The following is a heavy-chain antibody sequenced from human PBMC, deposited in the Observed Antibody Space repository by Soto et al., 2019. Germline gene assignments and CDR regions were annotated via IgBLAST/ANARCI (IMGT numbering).Heavy chain of an antibody. D-gene: IGHD3-22*01. Sequence: QEQLQQWGAGLLKPSETLSLTCVVNSGSFSGYYWTWIRQTPGKGLEWIGEISHSGSTNYNPSLMSRVTMSADTSKKQFSLRLSSVTAADTALYFCARGYESSRRYLPLLDYWGQGTLVTVSS. J-gene: IGHJ4*02. CDR3: ARGYESSRRYLPLLDY. V-gene: IGHV4-34*01. CDR2: ISHSGST. CDR1: SGSFSGYY.